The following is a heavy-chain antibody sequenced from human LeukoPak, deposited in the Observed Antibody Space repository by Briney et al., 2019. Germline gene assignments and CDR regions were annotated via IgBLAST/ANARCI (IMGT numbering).Heavy chain of an antibody. CDR2: IYYSGST. D-gene: IGHD2-2*01. J-gene: IGHJ6*02. CDR3: ARGKSSSSYYYFGMDV. CDR1: GXSISTYY. V-gene: IGHV4-59*01. Sequence: SETLSLTCTVSGXSISTYYWIWIRQSPGKGLDWIGYIYYSGSTDYNPSLKSRVTISVDTSKNQFSLKLSSVTAADTAVYYCARGKSSSSYYYFGMDVWGQGTTVTVSS.